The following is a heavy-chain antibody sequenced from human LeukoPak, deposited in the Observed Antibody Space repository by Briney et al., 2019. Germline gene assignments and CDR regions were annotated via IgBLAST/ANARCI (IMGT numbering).Heavy chain of an antibody. Sequence: ASVKVSCKASGYTFTSYGISWVRQAPGQGLEWMGWISAYNGNTNYAQKLQGRVTMTTDTSTSTAYMELRSLRSDDTAVYYCARANPRAYCGGDCYSREFDYWGQGTPVTVSS. CDR1: GYTFTSYG. CDR2: ISAYNGNT. D-gene: IGHD2-21*02. J-gene: IGHJ4*02. V-gene: IGHV1-18*01. CDR3: ARANPRAYCGGDCYSREFDY.